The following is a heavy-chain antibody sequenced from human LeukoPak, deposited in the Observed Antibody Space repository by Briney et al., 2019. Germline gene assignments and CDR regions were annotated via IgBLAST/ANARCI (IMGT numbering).Heavy chain of an antibody. Sequence: PGGSLRLSCAASGFTFSDYDMNWVRQTPAKGLEWLSYISRGGGTIYEADSVKGRFTISRDNAKNSLYLQMNNLRTEDTAIYYCARYGHDKLNRNWFDPWGQGTLVTVSS. J-gene: IGHJ5*02. CDR1: GFTFSDYD. D-gene: IGHD1-1*01. V-gene: IGHV3-48*03. CDR3: ARYGHDKLNRNWFDP. CDR2: ISRGGGTI.